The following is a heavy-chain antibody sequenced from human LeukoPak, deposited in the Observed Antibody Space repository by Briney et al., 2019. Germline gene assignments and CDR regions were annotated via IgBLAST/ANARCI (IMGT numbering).Heavy chain of an antibody. CDR3: ARGAGYCSGGSCYYYGMDV. V-gene: IGHV4-34*01. Sequence: SETLSLTCAVYGGSFSGYYWSWICQPPGKGLEWIGEINHSGSTNYNPSLKSRVTISVDTSKNQFSLKLSSVTAADTAVYYCARGAGYCSGGSCYYYGMDVWGKGTTVTVSS. CDR1: GGSFSGYY. CDR2: INHSGST. J-gene: IGHJ6*04. D-gene: IGHD2-15*01.